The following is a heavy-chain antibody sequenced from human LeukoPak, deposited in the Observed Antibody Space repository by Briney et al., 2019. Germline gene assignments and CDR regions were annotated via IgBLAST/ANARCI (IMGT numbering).Heavy chain of an antibody. CDR1: GYTFTSYD. V-gene: IGHV1-8*01. Sequence: ASVTVSCKASGYTFTSYDIHWVRQATGQGLEWMGWMNPNSGNTGYAQKFQGRVTMIRHTSTNTAYMDLSSLRSDDTAVYYCATGGKPDEHGDSPLDFWGQGTLVTVSS. J-gene: IGHJ4*02. CDR3: ATGGKPDEHGDSPLDF. D-gene: IGHD4-17*01. CDR2: MNPNSGNT.